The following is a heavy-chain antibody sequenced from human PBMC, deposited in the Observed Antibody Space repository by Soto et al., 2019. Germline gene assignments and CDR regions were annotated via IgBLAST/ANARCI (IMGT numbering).Heavy chain of an antibody. CDR1: GGTFGNFV. D-gene: IGHD3-9*01. CDR3: AREPTVDTTGYFYYFDL. Sequence: QVVQSGAEVRRPGSSVKVSCKASGGTFGNFVINWVRQAPGQGLEWMGGITPVFGTPHYAQRFQGRVTITADESTETVYMELRGLRVDDTAVYYCAREPTVDTTGYFYYFDLWGQGTLVYVST. CDR2: ITPVFGTP. V-gene: IGHV1-69*01. J-gene: IGHJ4*02.